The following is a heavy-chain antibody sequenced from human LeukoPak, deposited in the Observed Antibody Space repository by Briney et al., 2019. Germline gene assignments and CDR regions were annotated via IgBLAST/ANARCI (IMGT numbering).Heavy chain of an antibody. V-gene: IGHV4-59*01. CDR3: ARRGDYGAWFDP. CDR2: IYYSGST. D-gene: IGHD4-17*01. CDR1: GGSISSYY. J-gene: IGHJ5*02. Sequence: SETLSLTCTVSGGSISSYYWSWIRQPPGKGLEWIGYIYYSGSTNYNPSLKSRVTISVDTSKNQFSLKLSSVTAADTAVYYCARRGDYGAWFDPWGQGALVTVSS.